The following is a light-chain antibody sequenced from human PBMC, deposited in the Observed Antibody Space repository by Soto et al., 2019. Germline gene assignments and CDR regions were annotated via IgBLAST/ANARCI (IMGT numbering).Light chain of an antibody. CDR3: QAWALGIHWV. CDR1: SGHTTSA. CDR2: VNSDGSL. J-gene: IGLJ3*02. Sequence: QSVLTQPPSASASLGASVTLTCSLSSGHTTSAIAWHQQRPEKGLRYLMRVNSDGSLRKGDGIPDRFSGSSSGAERYLTISGLQSEDEADYHCQAWALGIHWVFGGGTKVTVL. V-gene: IGLV4-69*01.